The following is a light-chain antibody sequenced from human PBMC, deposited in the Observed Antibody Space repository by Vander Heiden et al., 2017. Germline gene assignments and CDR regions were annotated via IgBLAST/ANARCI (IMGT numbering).Light chain of an antibody. CDR1: KLGDKY. CDR2: QDD. V-gene: IGLV3-1*01. Sequence: SYALTQAPSVSVSPGQTASITCSGDKLGDKYVSWYQPKPGQPLLMVIYQDDKRPSGTPERFFGSKSGTTATLTISGTQAVDEAYYYCQAWDSSTVVFGGGTRLTVL. J-gene: IGLJ2*01. CDR3: QAWDSSTVV.